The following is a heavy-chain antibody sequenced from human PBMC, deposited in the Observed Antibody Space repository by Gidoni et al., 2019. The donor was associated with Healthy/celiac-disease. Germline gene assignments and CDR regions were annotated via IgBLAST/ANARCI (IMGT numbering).Heavy chain of an antibody. J-gene: IGHJ5*02. CDR3: ARDLSIAARPGQRENWFDP. V-gene: IGHV4-30-4*01. CDR2: IYYSGST. CDR1: GGSISSGDYY. D-gene: IGHD6-6*01. Sequence: QVQLQESGPGLVKPSQTLSLTCTVSGGSISSGDYYWSWIRQPPGKGLEWIGYIYYSGSTYYNPSLKSRVTISVDTSKNQFSLKLSSVTAADTAVYYCARDLSIAARPGQRENWFDPWGQGTLVTVSS.